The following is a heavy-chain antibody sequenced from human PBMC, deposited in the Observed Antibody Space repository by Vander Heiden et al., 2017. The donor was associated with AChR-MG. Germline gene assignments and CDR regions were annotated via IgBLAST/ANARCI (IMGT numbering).Heavy chain of an antibody. Sequence: QVQLVQSGAEVKKPGASVKVPCKASGYTFTTSDINWVRQATGQGLEWMGWMNPNSGNTGYAQKFQGRVTMTRNTSISTAYMELSSLRSEDTAVYYCARGPYYDFWSGYPLDYWGQGTLVTVSS. CDR3: ARGPYYDFWSGYPLDY. D-gene: IGHD3-3*01. V-gene: IGHV1-8*01. CDR1: GYTFTTSD. J-gene: IGHJ4*02. CDR2: MNPNSGNT.